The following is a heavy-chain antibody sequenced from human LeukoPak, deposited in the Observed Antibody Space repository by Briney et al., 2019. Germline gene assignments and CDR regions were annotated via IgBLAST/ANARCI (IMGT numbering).Heavy chain of an antibody. CDR3: ARQSRWYYYGSGRQALNSLYYFDY. CDR1: GGSISSGSYY. D-gene: IGHD3-10*01. CDR2: INHSGST. Sequence: SETLSLTCTVSGGSISSGSYYWSWIRQPPGKGLEWIGEINHSGSTNYNPSLRSRVTISVDTSKNQFSLKLSSVTAADTAVYYCARQSRWYYYGSGRQALNSLYYFDYWGQGTLVTVSS. J-gene: IGHJ4*02. V-gene: IGHV4-39*01.